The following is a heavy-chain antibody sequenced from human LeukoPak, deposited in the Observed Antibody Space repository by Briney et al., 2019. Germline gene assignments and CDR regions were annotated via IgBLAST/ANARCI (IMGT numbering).Heavy chain of an antibody. D-gene: IGHD1-26*01. CDR1: GFTFSSYD. J-gene: IGHJ4*02. V-gene: IGHV3-33*01. CDR2: IWYDGSNK. CDR3: ASPTYSGSYYWFDY. Sequence: PAGSLTLTCAASGFTFSSYDMHWLRQAPGKGVEWVAVIWYDGSNKYYADSVKGRFTISRDNSKNTLYLQMNSLRAEDTAVYYCASPTYSGSYYWFDYWGQGTLVTVSS.